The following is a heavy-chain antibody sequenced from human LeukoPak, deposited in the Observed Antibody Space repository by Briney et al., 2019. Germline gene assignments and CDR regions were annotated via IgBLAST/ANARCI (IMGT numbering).Heavy chain of an antibody. D-gene: IGHD2-15*01. CDR3: ARGGRGYCSGGSCYYNWFDP. CDR2: ISAYNGNT. V-gene: IGHV1-18*01. Sequence: ASVKVSCKASGYTFTSYGISWVRQAPRQGLEWMGWISAYNGNTNYAQKLQGRVTMTTDTSTSTAYMELRSLRSDDTAVYYCARGGRGYCSGGSCYYNWFDPWGQGTLVTVSS. J-gene: IGHJ5*02. CDR1: GYTFTSYG.